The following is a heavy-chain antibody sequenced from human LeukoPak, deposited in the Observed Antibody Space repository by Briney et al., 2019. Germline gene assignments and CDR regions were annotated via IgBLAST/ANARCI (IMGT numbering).Heavy chain of an antibody. CDR1: GYSFTSYW. Sequence: GESLKISCKGSGYSFTSYWIGWVRQLPGKGLEWMGIIYPGDSDTRYSPSFQGQVTISADKSISTAYLQWSSLKASDTAMYYCARQRGGAYCGGDCYPGDAFDIWGQGTMVTVSS. V-gene: IGHV5-51*01. CDR3: ARQRGGAYCGGDCYPGDAFDI. CDR2: IYPGDSDT. J-gene: IGHJ3*02. D-gene: IGHD2-21*02.